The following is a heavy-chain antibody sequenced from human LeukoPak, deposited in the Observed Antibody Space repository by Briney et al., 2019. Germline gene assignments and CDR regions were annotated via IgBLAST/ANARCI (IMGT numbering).Heavy chain of an antibody. V-gene: IGHV3-53*01. D-gene: IGHD5-24*01. CDR3: SREKGDRNGYNHQFDY. Sequence: GGSLRLSCAASGFTVSSNYMSWVRQAPGKGPEWVSVIYSGGSTYYADSVKGRFTISRDNSKNTLYLQMNSLKTEDTAVYYCSREKGDRNGYNHQFDYWGQGTLATVSS. CDR1: GFTVSSNY. J-gene: IGHJ4*02. CDR2: IYSGGST.